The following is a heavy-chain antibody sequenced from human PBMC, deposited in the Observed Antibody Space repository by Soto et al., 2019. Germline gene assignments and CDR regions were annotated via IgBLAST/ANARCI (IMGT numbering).Heavy chain of an antibody. CDR2: IYYSGST. V-gene: IGHV4-59*01. CDR3: ARDPIGYGGWFDP. D-gene: IGHD5-12*01. J-gene: IGHJ5*02. Sequence: ETLCLTCTVSGGSISGYYWSWIRQPPGKGLEWIGYIYYSGSTNYNPSLKSRVTISVDTSKNQFSLKLSSVTAADTAVYYCARDPIGYGGWFDPWGQGTLVTVSS. CDR1: GGSISGYY.